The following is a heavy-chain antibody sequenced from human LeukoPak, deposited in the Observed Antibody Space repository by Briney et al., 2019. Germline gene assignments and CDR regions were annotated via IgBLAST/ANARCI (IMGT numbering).Heavy chain of an antibody. Sequence: TLSLTCTVSGGSISSGGYYWSWIRQHPGKGLEWIGYIYYSGSTYYNPSLKSRVTISVDTSKNQFSLKLSPVTAADTAVYYCARTADHYYYYYGMDVWGQGTTVTVSS. J-gene: IGHJ6*02. V-gene: IGHV4-31*03. CDR2: IYYSGST. CDR3: ARTADHYYYYYGMDV. CDR1: GGSISSGGYY.